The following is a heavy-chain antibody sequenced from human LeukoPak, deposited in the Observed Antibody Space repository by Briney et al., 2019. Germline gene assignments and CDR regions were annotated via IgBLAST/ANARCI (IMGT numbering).Heavy chain of an antibody. CDR3: ARPDGYSSSWGFQH. V-gene: IGHV4-34*01. CDR2: INHSGST. J-gene: IGHJ1*01. CDR1: GGSFSGYY. Sequence: PSEILSLTCAVYGGSFSGYYWSWIRQPPGKGLEWIGEINHSGSTNYNPSLKSRVTISVDTSKNQFSLKLSSVTAADTAVYYCARPDGYSSSWGFQHWGQGTLVTVSS. D-gene: IGHD6-13*01.